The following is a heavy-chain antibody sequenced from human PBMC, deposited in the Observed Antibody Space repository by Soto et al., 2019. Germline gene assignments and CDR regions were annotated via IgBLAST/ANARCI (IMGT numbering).Heavy chain of an antibody. CDR2: IYYSGST. J-gene: IGHJ3*02. Sequence: SETLSLTCTVSGGSISSSSYYWGWIRQPPGKGLEWIGSIYYSGSTYYXXSLKSRVTISVDTSKNQFSLKLSSVTAADTAVYYCARQRRLDAFDIWGQGTMVTVSS. CDR3: ARQRRLDAFDI. V-gene: IGHV4-39*01. CDR1: GGSISSSSYY. D-gene: IGHD6-25*01.